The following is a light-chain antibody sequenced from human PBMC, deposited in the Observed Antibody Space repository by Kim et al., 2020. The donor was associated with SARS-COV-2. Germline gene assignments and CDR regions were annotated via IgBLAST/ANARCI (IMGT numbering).Light chain of an antibody. Sequence: QSALTQPRSVSGSPGQSVAISCTGTSSDVGGYNYVSWYQQHPGKAPKVMIYDVSKWPSGVPDRFSGSKSGNTASLTISGLQAEDEADYYCCSYAGSNTWLFGTGTKVTVL. CDR2: DVS. CDR3: CSYAGSNTWL. J-gene: IGLJ1*01. CDR1: SSDVGGYNY. V-gene: IGLV2-11*01.